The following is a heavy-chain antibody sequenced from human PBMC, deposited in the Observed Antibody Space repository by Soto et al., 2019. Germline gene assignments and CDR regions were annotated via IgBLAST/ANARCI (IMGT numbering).Heavy chain of an antibody. D-gene: IGHD5-12*01. CDR2: IYPGDSDT. J-gene: IGHJ4*02. CDR3: ATTPEQELWLLDY. V-gene: IGHV5-51*01. CDR1: GYSFTSYW. Sequence: PGESLKISCKGSGYSFTSYWIGWVRQMPGKGLEWMGIIYPGDSDTRYSPSFQGQVTISADKSISTAYLQWSSLKASDTAMYYCATTPEQELWLLDYSGQGTLVTVSS.